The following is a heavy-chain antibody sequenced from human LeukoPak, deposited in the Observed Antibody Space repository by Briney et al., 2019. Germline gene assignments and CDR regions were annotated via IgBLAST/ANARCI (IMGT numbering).Heavy chain of an antibody. CDR1: GFTFSSYA. D-gene: IGHD5-18*01. Sequence: GGSLRLSCAASGFTFSSYAMSWVRQAPGKGLEWVSAISGSGGSTYYADSVKGRFTISRDNSKNTLYLQMNSLRADDTAVYFCARVPPNRRISYGYQNWFDPWGQGTLVSVSS. CDR2: ISGSGGST. CDR3: ARVPPNRRISYGYQNWFDP. J-gene: IGHJ5*02. V-gene: IGHV3-23*01.